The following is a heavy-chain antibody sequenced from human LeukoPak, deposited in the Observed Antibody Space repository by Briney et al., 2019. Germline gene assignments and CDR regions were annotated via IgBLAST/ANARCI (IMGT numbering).Heavy chain of an antibody. V-gene: IGHV3-66*01. CDR2: IXSXGST. J-gene: IGHJ5*02. Sequence: GGXLRLSXAASGFTVSXXXXXXVRQAPGXXXXXVSVIXSXGSTYYAXSXKGXXXIXRDNSKNVLYLQMNNLRAEDTAVYYCARVMTAITNWFDPWGQGTLVTVSS. CDR3: ARVMTAITNWFDP. D-gene: IGHD2-21*02. CDR1: GFTVSXXX.